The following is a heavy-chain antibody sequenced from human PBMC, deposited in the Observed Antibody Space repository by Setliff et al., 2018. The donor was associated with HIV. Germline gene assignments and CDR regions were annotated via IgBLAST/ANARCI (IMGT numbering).Heavy chain of an antibody. CDR1: GGSINDERCY. J-gene: IGHJ3*02. CDR3: ARHLYYYDSSGYPAFDI. Sequence: SETLSLTCSVSGGSINDERCYWSWIRQPPGKGLEWTGSIYQNGRTYYNPSLKSRLTMSVDTSKNQFSLRLSSVTAADTAVYYCARHLYYYDSSGYPAFDIWGQGTMVT. V-gene: IGHV4-39*01. CDR2: IYQNGRT. D-gene: IGHD3-22*01.